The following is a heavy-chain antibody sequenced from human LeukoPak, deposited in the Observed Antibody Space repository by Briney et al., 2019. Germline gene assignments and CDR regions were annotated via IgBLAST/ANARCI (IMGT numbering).Heavy chain of an antibody. CDR1: GYTFTGYY. J-gene: IGHJ5*02. V-gene: IGHV1-2*02. CDR3: ARDPLYCSGGSCTGDWFEP. CDR2: INPNSGGT. Sequence: GASVKVSCKASGYTFTGYYMHWVRQAPGQGLEWMGWINPNSGGTNYAQKFQGRVTMTRDTSISTAYMELSRLRSDDTAVYYCARDPLYCSGGSCTGDWFEPWGQGTLVTVSS. D-gene: IGHD2-15*01.